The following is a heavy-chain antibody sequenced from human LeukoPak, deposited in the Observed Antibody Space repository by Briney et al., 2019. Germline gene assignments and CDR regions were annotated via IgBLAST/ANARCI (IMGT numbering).Heavy chain of an antibody. CDR1: DHSISSAYY. CDR3: ARDRSGVYDSSGFFDY. D-gene: IGHD3-22*01. Sequence: PSETLSLTCAVSDHSISSAYYWGWIRQPPGKGLELIGSIYHGGKTYYNPSLKSRVTISIDTSKNQFSLKLSSVTAADTAVYYCARDRSGVYDSSGFFDYRGQGTLVTASS. CDR2: IYHGGKT. J-gene: IGHJ4*02. V-gene: IGHV4-38-2*02.